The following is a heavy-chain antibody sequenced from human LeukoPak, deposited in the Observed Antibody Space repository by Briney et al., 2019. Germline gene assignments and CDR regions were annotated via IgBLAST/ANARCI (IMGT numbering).Heavy chain of an antibody. CDR2: IYPGDSDT. J-gene: IGHJ4*02. D-gene: IGHD5-24*01. CDR1: GYSFSSYW. CDR3: ASHHPVEMAY. Sequence: HGESLKISRKGSGYSFSSYWIGWVRQMPGKGLEWMGIIYPGDSDTRYSPSFQGQVTISADKSITTAYLQWSSLKASDTAIYYCASHHPVEMAYWGQGTLVTVSS. V-gene: IGHV5-51*01.